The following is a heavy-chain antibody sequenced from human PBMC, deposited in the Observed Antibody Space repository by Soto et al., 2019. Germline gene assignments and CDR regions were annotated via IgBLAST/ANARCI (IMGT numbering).Heavy chain of an antibody. J-gene: IGHJ3*02. CDR3: ATHARYDSSGYYYLGAFDI. V-gene: IGHV1-24*01. CDR1: GYTLTELS. Sequence: ASVKVSCKVSGYTLTELSMHWVRQAPGKGLEWMGGFDPEDGETIYAQKFQGGVTMTEDTSTDTAYMELSSLRSEDTAVYYCATHARYDSSGYYYLGAFDIWGQGTMVTVSS. D-gene: IGHD3-22*01. CDR2: FDPEDGET.